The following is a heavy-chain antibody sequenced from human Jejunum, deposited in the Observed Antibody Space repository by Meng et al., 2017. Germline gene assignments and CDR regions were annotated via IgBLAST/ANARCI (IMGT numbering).Heavy chain of an antibody. D-gene: IGHD2-2*02. CDR1: GFSLSTTRVT. Sequence: SGPTLVKPTQTLTLTCAFSGFSLSTTRVTVAWIRQPPGKALEWLAIIYGDDDKRYSPSLRNRLTITKDTSKNQVVLNLTNVDPVDTATYYCSHMAYTTTWTNAFDFWGQGTLVTVSS. CDR3: SHMAYTTTWTNAFDF. V-gene: IGHV2-5*02. J-gene: IGHJ3*01. CDR2: IYGDDDK.